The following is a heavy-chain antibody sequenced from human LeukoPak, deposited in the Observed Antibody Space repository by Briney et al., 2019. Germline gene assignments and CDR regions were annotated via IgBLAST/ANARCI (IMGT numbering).Heavy chain of an antibody. CDR2: IIPIFGTA. CDR1: GGTFSSYA. V-gene: IGHV1-69*13. J-gene: IGHJ5*02. D-gene: IGHD3-10*01. Sequence: SVKVSCKASGGTFSSYAISWVRQAPGQGLEWMGGIIPIFGTANYAQKFQGRVTITADESTSTAYMELSSLRSEDTAVYYCASTHGSGSYSGRDWFDPWGQGTLVTVSS. CDR3: ASTHGSGSYSGRDWFDP.